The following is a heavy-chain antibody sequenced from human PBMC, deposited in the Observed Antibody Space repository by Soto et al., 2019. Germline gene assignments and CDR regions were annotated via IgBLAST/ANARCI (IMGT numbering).Heavy chain of an antibody. D-gene: IGHD6-13*01. CDR3: ARDRGRAAAGEYYYYGMDV. Sequence: QVQLVRSGAEVKRPGASVKVFCKASGYTFTSYYIHWVRQAPGQGLEWMGIINPSGGSTSYPQKFQGRVTMTRDASTSTVYMELSSLRSEDTAVFYCARDRGRAAAGEYYYYGMDVWGQGTTVTVSS. J-gene: IGHJ6*02. V-gene: IGHV1-46*01. CDR2: INPSGGST. CDR1: GYTFTSYY.